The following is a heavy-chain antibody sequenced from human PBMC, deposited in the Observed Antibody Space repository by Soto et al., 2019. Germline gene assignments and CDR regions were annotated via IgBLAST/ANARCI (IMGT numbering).Heavy chain of an antibody. Sequence: PGGSLRLSCAASGFTFSKYGMHWVRQAPGKGLEWVAVTASDGSEKYYADSVKGRFTISRDNSKNTLYLQMNSLRAEDTAVYYCSKEGSDYDILTGSGYYGMDVWGQGTTVTVSS. V-gene: IGHV3-30*18. CDR1: GFTFSKYG. J-gene: IGHJ6*02. D-gene: IGHD3-9*01. CDR3: SKEGSDYDILTGSGYYGMDV. CDR2: TASDGSEK.